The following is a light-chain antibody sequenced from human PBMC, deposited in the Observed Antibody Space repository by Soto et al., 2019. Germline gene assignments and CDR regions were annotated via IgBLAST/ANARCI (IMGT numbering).Light chain of an antibody. Sequence: EIVLTQSPGTLSLSPGERATLSCSASQSVSSSYLAWYQQKPGQAPRLLIYGASSRATGIPDRFSGSGSETDFTLTISRLEPEDFAVYYCQQYGSSSYTFGQGTKLEIK. V-gene: IGKV3-20*01. CDR2: GAS. CDR1: QSVSSSY. J-gene: IGKJ2*01. CDR3: QQYGSSSYT.